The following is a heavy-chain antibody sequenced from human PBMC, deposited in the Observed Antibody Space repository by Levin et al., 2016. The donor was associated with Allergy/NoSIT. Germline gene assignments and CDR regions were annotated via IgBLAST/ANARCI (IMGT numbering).Heavy chain of an antibody. V-gene: IGHV3-66*01. D-gene: IGHD2-2*01. J-gene: IGHJ4*02. CDR2: IYSGGST. Sequence: VRQAPGKGLEWVSVIYSGGSTYYADSVKGRFTISRDNSKNTLYLQMNSLRAEDTAVYYCARAGAGYCSSTSCYGFDYWGQGTLVTVSS. CDR3: ARAGAGYCSSTSCYGFDY.